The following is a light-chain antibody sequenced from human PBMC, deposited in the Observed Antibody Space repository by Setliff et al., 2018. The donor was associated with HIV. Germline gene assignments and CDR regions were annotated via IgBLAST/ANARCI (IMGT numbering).Light chain of an antibody. V-gene: IGLV2-14*03. Sequence: QSALTQPASVSASPGQSITISCAGTSADVGGYDFVSWYQQHPGKAPKLIIYDVGDRPSGVPNRFSGSKSGDTASLTISGLQAEDEADYYCSSYTSISTYVFGTGTKVTVL. CDR1: SADVGGYDF. CDR2: DVG. CDR3: SSYTSISTYV. J-gene: IGLJ1*01.